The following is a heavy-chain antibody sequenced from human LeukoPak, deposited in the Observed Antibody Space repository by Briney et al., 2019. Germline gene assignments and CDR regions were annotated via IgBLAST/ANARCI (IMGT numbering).Heavy chain of an antibody. CDR2: ISYDGSNK. D-gene: IGHD5-12*01. CDR1: GFTFSSYA. Sequence: GGSLRLSCAASGFTFSSYAMHWVRQAPGKGLAWVAVISYDGSNKYYADSVKGRFTSSRDNSKNTLYLQMNRLRAEDTAVYYCARGREWLRHFDYWGQGTLVTVSS. J-gene: IGHJ4*02. CDR3: ARGREWLRHFDY. V-gene: IGHV3-30*04.